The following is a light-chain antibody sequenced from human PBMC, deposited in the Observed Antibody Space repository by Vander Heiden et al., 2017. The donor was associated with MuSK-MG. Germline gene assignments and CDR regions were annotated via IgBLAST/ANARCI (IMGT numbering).Light chain of an antibody. V-gene: IGKV1-39*01. Sequence: DIQMTQSPSSLSASVGDRVTITCRASQSISSYLNWYQQKPGKAPKLLIYAASSLQSGVPSRFSGSGSGTEFTLTISSLQPEDFATYDCQQSYSNPLTLGGGTKVEIK. CDR1: QSISSY. CDR2: AAS. J-gene: IGKJ4*01. CDR3: QQSYSNPLT.